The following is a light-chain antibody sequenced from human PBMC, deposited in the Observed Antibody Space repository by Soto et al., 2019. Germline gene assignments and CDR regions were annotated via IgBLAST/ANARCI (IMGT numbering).Light chain of an antibody. J-gene: IGKJ4*01. Sequence: EIVLTQSPGTLSLSPGERATLSCRASQSVTSSYLAWYQRKPGQAPRLLIYGASSRATGIPDRFSGSGSGTDFSLTISRLEPEYFAIYYCQQYGDSLLTFGGGTRVEMK. CDR1: QSVTSSY. CDR2: GAS. CDR3: QQYGDSLLT. V-gene: IGKV3-20*01.